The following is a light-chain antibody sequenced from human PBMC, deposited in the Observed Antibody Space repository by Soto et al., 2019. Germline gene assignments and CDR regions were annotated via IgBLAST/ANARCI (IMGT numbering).Light chain of an antibody. CDR1: QTVTSW. CDR2: GAS. CDR3: QHHHGHWT. J-gene: IGKJ1*01. V-gene: IGKV1-5*01. Sequence: DIQLTQSPSTLSASVGDRVTITCRASQTVTSWLAWYQQKPGKAPKLLIYGASSLERGVPSRFSGSGSGTEFTLTISSLQPDDFATYYCQHHHGHWTFGQGTKVEI.